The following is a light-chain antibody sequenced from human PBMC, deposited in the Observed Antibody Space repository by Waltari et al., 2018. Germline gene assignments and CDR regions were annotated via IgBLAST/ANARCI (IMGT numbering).Light chain of an antibody. Sequence: DIVMTQSPDSLAVSLGERATINCKSSQTILYSTNNRNYLAWYQQKPGQPPKLLISCASTSESGVPDRFSGSGSETDFTLTISNLQAEDVAVYYCQQYYSPPLTFGQGTRLEI. J-gene: IGKJ5*01. CDR2: CAS. CDR3: QQYYSPPLT. CDR1: QTILYSTNNRNY. V-gene: IGKV4-1*01.